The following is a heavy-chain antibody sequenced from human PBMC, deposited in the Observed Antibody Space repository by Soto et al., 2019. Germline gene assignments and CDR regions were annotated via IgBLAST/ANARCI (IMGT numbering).Heavy chain of an antibody. Sequence: SVKVSCKASGYTFTGYYMHWVRQAPVQGLEWMGWINPNSGGTNYAQKFQGRVTMTRDTSISTAYMELSRLRSDDTAVYYCARDIVVVPAAVGEDDYWGQGTLVTVS. D-gene: IGHD2-2*01. CDR1: GYTFTGYY. J-gene: IGHJ4*02. V-gene: IGHV1-2*02. CDR3: ARDIVVVPAAVGEDDY. CDR2: INPNSGGT.